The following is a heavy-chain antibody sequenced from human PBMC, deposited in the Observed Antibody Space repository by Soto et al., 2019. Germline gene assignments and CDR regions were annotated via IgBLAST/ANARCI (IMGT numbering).Heavy chain of an antibody. D-gene: IGHD6-6*01. CDR1: GGTFSSYA. CDR2: IIPIFGTA. J-gene: IGHJ4*02. CDR3: ARDRTYSSSFGIDY. Sequence: QVVQSGPEVKTPGTSVKVSCKASGGTFSSYAISWVRQAPGQGLEWMGGIIPIFGTANYAQKFQGRVTITADESTSTAYMELSSLRSEDTAVYYCARDRTYSSSFGIDYWGQGTLVTVSS. V-gene: IGHV1-69*01.